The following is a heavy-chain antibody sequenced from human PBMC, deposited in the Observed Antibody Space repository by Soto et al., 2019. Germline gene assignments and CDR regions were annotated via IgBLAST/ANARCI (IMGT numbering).Heavy chain of an antibody. CDR2: ISYDGSNK. V-gene: IGHV3-30*18. J-gene: IGHJ6*02. Sequence: LRLSCAASGFTFSSYGMRWVRQAPGKGLEWVAVISYDGSNKYYADSVKGRFTISRDNSKNTLYLQMNSLRAEDTAVYYCAKDGGDVVVVAATVEYYYGMDVWGQGTTVTVSS. D-gene: IGHD2-15*01. CDR1: GFTFSSYG. CDR3: AKDGGDVVVVAATVEYYYGMDV.